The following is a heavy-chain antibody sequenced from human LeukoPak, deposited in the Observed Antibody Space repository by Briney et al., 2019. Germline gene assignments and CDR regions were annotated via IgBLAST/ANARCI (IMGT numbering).Heavy chain of an antibody. J-gene: IGHJ4*02. CDR2: VNHSGGT. Sequence: SETLSLTCAVYGGSFSGYYWSWIRQPPGKGLEWIGEVNHSGGTNYNPSLKSRVTISVDTSKNQFSLKLSSVTAADTAVFHCARGRGAMAGYFDYWGQGALVTVSS. CDR3: ARGRGAMAGYFDY. CDR1: GGSFSGYY. D-gene: IGHD1-26*01. V-gene: IGHV4-34*01.